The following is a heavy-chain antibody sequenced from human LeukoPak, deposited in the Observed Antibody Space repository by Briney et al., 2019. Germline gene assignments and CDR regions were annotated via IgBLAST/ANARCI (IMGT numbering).Heavy chain of an antibody. V-gene: IGHV1-46*01. J-gene: IGHJ4*02. CDR2: INPSGGRT. Sequence: ASVKVSCKASGYTFANYYMHWVRQAPGQGLEWMGMINPSGGRTTYAQKFQGRVTMTRDTSTSTLYMELSSLRSEDTAVYYCARQGSYSNATGMGYWGQGTLVTVSS. CDR1: GYTFANYY. D-gene: IGHD1-14*01. CDR3: ARQGSYSNATGMGY.